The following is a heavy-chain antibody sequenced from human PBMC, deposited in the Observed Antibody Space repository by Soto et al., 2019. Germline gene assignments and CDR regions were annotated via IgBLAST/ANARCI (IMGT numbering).Heavy chain of an antibody. CDR2: IIPIFGTA. J-gene: IGHJ5*02. D-gene: IGHD3-22*01. Sequence: SVKVSCKASGGTFSSYAISWVRQAPGQGLEWMGGIIPIFGTANYAQKFQGRVTITADESTSTAYMELSSLRSEDTAVYYCASSDYYDSSGPNWFDPWGQGTLVTVSS. V-gene: IGHV1-69*13. CDR3: ASSDYYDSSGPNWFDP. CDR1: GGTFSSYA.